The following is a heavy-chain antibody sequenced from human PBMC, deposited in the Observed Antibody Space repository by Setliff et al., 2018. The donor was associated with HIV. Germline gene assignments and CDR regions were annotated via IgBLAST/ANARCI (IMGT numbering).Heavy chain of an antibody. CDR2: IYPSDSDT. V-gene: IGHV5-51*01. CDR3: ARLGGSFGIPHFDF. Sequence: GESLKISCKGSGYSFTGYWIGWVRQMPGKGLEWMGIIYPSDSDTRYSPSFQGHVTISVDKSISTVYLQWSNLKASDSGIYFCARLGGSFGIPHFDFWGQGTPVTVSS. J-gene: IGHJ4*02. D-gene: IGHD3-3*02. CDR1: GYSFTGYW.